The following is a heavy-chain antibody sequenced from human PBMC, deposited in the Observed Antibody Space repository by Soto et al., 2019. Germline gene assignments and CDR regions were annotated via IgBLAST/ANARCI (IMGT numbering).Heavy chain of an antibody. D-gene: IGHD3-22*01. CDR2: ISGSGGRT. J-gene: IGHJ4*02. CDR1: GFPFSSYA. V-gene: IGHV3-23*01. CDR3: AKDKSYYDSIEHYYFDY. Sequence: GGSLRLSCAASGFPFSSYAMSWVRQAPGKGLEWVSAISGSGGRTYYADSVKGRFTISRDNSRYTLYLQMNSLRAEDTAVYYCAKDKSYYDSIEHYYFDYWGQGTLVTVSS.